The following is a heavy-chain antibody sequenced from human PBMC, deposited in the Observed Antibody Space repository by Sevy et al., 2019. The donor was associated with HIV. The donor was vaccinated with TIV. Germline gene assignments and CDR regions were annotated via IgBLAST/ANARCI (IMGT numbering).Heavy chain of an antibody. J-gene: IGHJ4*02. CDR1: GFSLSTSGVG. CDR3: AHSLYGDYIGGYFDC. D-gene: IGHD4-17*01. Sequence: SGPTLVKPTQTLTLTCTFSGFSLSTSGVGVGWIRQPPGKALEWLALIYWDDNKRYSPSLRSRLTITKDTSKNQVVLTMTNMDPVDTATYYCAHSLYGDYIGGYFDCWGQGTLVTVSS. CDR2: IYWDDNK. V-gene: IGHV2-5*02.